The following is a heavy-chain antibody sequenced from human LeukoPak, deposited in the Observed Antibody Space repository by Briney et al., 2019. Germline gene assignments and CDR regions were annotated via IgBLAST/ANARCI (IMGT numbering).Heavy chain of an antibody. CDR1: GFTFSSYS. CDR3: AKALAAAGPFDY. V-gene: IGHV3-21*04. Sequence: PGGSLRLSCAASGFTFSSYSMNWVRQAPGKGLEWVSSISSSSSYIYYADSVKGRFTISRDNSKNTLYLQMNSLRAEDTAVYYCAKALAAAGPFDYWGQGTLVTVSS. D-gene: IGHD6-13*01. J-gene: IGHJ4*02. CDR2: ISSSSSYI.